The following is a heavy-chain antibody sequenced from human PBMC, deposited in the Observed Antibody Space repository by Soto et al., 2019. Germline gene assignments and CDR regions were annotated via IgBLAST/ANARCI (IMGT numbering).Heavy chain of an antibody. V-gene: IGHV4-59*12. CDR3: AREGELYNRTGGWFRP. D-gene: IGHD1-20*01. CDR2: TFYSGST. J-gene: IGHJ5*02. CDR1: GDSISSYY. Sequence: SETLSLTCTVSGDSISSYYWSWIRQPPGKGLEWIGYTFYSGSTKYNPSLKSRVTISVDTSKNQFSLKLSSVTAADTVVYYWAREGELYNRTGGWFRPWGQGTLVTVSS.